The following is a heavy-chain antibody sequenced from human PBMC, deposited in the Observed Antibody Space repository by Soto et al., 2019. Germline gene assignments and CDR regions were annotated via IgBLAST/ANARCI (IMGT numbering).Heavy chain of an antibody. CDR1: GGSFSGYY. D-gene: IGHD2-2*01. Sequence: PSETLSLTCAVYGGSFSGYYWSWIRQPPGKGLEWIGEINHSGSTNYNPSLKSRVTISVDTSKNQFSLKLSSVTAADTAVYYCARGPLGYCSSTSCYPYYYYYYMDVWGKGITVTVSS. V-gene: IGHV4-34*01. CDR3: ARGPLGYCSSTSCYPYYYYYYMDV. CDR2: INHSGST. J-gene: IGHJ6*03.